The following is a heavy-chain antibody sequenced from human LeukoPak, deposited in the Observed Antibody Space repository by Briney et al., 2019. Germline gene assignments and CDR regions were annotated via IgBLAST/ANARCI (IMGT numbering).Heavy chain of an antibody. V-gene: IGHV3-48*03. J-gene: IGHJ3*02. CDR1: GFTFSSYE. D-gene: IGHD2-2*01. CDR2: ISRRGSTL. Sequence: GGPLRLSCAASGFTFSSYEMNGVRKAPGKALEGVSYISRRGSTLYYADSVKGRFTISRDNAKNSLYLQMNSLRAEDTAVYYCARAGNCSSTSCYVTAFDIWGQGTMVTVSS. CDR3: ARAGNCSSTSCYVTAFDI.